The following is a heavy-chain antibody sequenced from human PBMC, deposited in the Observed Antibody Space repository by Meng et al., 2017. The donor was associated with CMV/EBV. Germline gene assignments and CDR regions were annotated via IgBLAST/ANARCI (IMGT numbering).Heavy chain of an antibody. V-gene: IGHV1-2*02. D-gene: IGHD3-10*01. CDR1: GYTFTGYY. CDR2: INPNSGGT. J-gene: IGHJ4*02. CDR3: ARDGRVGPTTGSLGD. Sequence: ASVQVSCKASGYTFTGYYMLWVRQAPGQGLQWMGWINPNSGGTSYVQKFQGRFTMTRDTSISTTYIELNSLTSDDTAVYYCARDGRVGPTTGSLGDWGQGTLVTVSS.